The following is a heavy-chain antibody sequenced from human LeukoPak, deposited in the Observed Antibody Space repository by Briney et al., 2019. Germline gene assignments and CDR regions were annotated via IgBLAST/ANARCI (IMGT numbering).Heavy chain of an antibody. Sequence: ASVKVSCKASGYTFTSYYIHWVRQAPGQGLEWMGIFNPSSASTNYAQKFQGRVTMTRDTSTSTVYMELSSLRSEDTAVYYCARGTGVVGGNFDCWGQGTLVTVSS. CDR1: GYTFTSYY. CDR3: ARGTGVVGGNFDC. V-gene: IGHV1-46*01. J-gene: IGHJ4*02. D-gene: IGHD1-14*01. CDR2: FNPSSAST.